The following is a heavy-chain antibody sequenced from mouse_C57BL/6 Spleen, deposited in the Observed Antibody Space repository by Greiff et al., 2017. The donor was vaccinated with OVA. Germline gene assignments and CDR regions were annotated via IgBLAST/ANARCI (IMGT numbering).Heavy chain of an antibody. V-gene: IGHV1-72*01. J-gene: IGHJ4*01. Sequence: QVQLKQPGAELVKPGASVKLSCKASGYTFTSYWMHWVKQRPGRGLEWIGRIDPNSGGTKYNEKFKSKATLTVDKPSSTAYMQLSSLTSEDSAVYYCASSYGNYDYYAMDYWGQGTSVTVSS. CDR1: GYTFTSYW. CDR2: IDPNSGGT. D-gene: IGHD2-1*01. CDR3: ASSYGNYDYYAMDY.